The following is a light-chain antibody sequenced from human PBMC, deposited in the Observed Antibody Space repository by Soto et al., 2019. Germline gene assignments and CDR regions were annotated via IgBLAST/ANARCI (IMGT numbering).Light chain of an antibody. Sequence: EIVLTQSPATLSFSPGERVSVSCRASQSVSDSLAWYQQKAGQPPRLLIYDVSNRATGIPARFSGSGSGTDFTITITSLEPEDFAVYFCHQRYNWPRVTFGQGTRLEIK. V-gene: IGKV3-11*01. J-gene: IGKJ5*01. CDR1: QSVSDS. CDR2: DVS. CDR3: HQRYNWPRVT.